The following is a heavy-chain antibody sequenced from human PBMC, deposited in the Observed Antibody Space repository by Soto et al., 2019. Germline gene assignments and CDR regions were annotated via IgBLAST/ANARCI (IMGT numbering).Heavy chain of an antibody. V-gene: IGHV1-18*01. CDR3: AGVLTENGSNWFDP. J-gene: IGHJ5*02. CDR1: GYTFTSYG. Sequence: QVQLVQSGAEVKKPGASVKVSCKASGYTFTSYGISWVRQAPGQGLEWMGWISAYNGNTNYAQKLQGRVTMTTDTSTSRGSMELRSLSSGDTAVYYCAGVLTENGSNWFDPWGQGSLVTVSS. D-gene: IGHD1-1*01. CDR2: ISAYNGNT.